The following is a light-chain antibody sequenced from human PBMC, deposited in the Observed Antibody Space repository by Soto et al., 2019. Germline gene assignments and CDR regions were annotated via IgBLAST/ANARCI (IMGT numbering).Light chain of an antibody. Sequence: QPVLTQSPSASASLGASVKLTCTLSSGHSNYAIAWHQQQPEKGPRYLMKLNRDGSHSKGDGIPNRFSGSSSGAERYLTIPSLQSEDEADYYCQTWGTGLVIFCGGTKLTVL. CDR2: LNRDGSH. CDR3: QTWGTGLVI. CDR1: SGHSNYA. V-gene: IGLV4-69*01. J-gene: IGLJ2*01.